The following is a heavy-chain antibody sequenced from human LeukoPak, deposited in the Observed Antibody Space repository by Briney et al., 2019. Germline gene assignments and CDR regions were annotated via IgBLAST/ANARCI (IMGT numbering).Heavy chain of an antibody. J-gene: IGHJ4*02. V-gene: IGHV4-38-2*02. D-gene: IGHD7-27*01. CDR1: GYSISGGYY. CDR3: ARGFRGDNFDY. CDR2: MHHSGTT. Sequence: PSETLSLTCSVSGYSISGGYYWGWVRQPPGKGLEWIGSMHHSGTTYYNPSLKSRVTISLDTSKNQISLMLTSVAAADTAVYFCARGFRGDNFDYWGQGTLVTVSS.